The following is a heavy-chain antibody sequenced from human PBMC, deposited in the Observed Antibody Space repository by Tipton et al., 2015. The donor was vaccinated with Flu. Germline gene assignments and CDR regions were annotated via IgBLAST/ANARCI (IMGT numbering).Heavy chain of an antibody. CDR2: IREDGSEK. CDR1: GFIFSSYW. D-gene: IGHD2-15*01. Sequence: SLRLSCAASGFIFSSYWMSWVRQAPGKGLEWVANIREDGSEKYYVDSVKGRFIISRDNAKKSLYLQMNSLRAEDTAMYYCARDILGYCRGVYCRREWYCDLWGRGAVVTVSS. J-gene: IGHJ2*01. CDR3: ARDILGYCRGVYCRREWYCDL. V-gene: IGHV3-7*03.